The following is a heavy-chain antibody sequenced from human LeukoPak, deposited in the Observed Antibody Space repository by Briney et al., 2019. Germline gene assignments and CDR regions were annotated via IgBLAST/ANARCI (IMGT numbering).Heavy chain of an antibody. J-gene: IGHJ4*02. CDR3: AREGLMVRGVDY. D-gene: IGHD3-10*01. CDR2: IYYSGST. V-gene: IGHV4-31*03. Sequence: SQTLSLTCTVSGGSISSGGYYWSWIRQHPGKGLEWIGYIYYSGSTYYNPSFKSRVTISVDTSKNQFSLKLSSVTAADTAVYYCAREGLMVRGVDYRGQGTLVTVSS. CDR1: GGSISSGGYY.